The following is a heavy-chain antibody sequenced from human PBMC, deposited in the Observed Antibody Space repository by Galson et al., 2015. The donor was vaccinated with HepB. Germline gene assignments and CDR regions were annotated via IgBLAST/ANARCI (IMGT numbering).Heavy chain of an antibody. Sequence: PALVKPTQTLTLTCTFSGFSLSTSGVGVGWIRQPPGKALEWLALIYWDDDKRYSPSLKSRLTITKDTSKNQVVLTMTNMDPVDTATYYCAHRRITSPYCSSTSCYGRVDHNWFDPWGQGTLVTVSS. D-gene: IGHD2-2*01. CDR3: AHRRITSPYCSSTSCYGRVDHNWFDP. CDR1: GFSLSTSGVG. CDR2: IYWDDDK. J-gene: IGHJ5*02. V-gene: IGHV2-5*02.